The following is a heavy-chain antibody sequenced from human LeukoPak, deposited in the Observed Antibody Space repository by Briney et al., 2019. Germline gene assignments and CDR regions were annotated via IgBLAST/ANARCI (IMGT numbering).Heavy chain of an antibody. J-gene: IGHJ4*02. CDR2: IYPGDSDT. D-gene: IGHD3-3*01. CDR1: GYSFTGYW. V-gene: IGHV5-51*01. Sequence: GDSLKISCKGSGYSFTGYWIGWVRQMPGKGLEWMGIIYPGDSDTRYSPSFQGQVTISADKSISTAYLQWSSLKASDTAMYYCARPVSSSLWSGYPYYFDYWGQGTLVTVSS. CDR3: ARPVSSSLWSGYPYYFDY.